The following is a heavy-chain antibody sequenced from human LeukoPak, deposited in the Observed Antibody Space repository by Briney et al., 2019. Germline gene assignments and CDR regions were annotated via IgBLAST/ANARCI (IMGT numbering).Heavy chain of an antibody. J-gene: IGHJ4*02. CDR3: ARGLRVSPAFDY. D-gene: IGHD2-2*01. V-gene: IGHV1-2*02. CDR1: GYTFSSYY. CDR2: IDPKSGAT. Sequence: ASVKVSCKASGYTFSSYYVHWVRQAPGQGLEWMAWIDPKSGATNYAQRFQGRVTMTRDTSIITAYMELSRLRSDDTAVCYCARGLRVSPAFDYWGQGTLVTVSS.